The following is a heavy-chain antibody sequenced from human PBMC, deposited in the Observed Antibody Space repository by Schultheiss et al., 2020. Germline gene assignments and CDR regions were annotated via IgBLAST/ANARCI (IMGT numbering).Heavy chain of an antibody. CDR2: IYHSGST. D-gene: IGHD6-13*01. J-gene: IGHJ4*02. CDR1: GGSISSSNW. V-gene: IGHV4-4*02. Sequence: SETLSLTCAVSGGSISSSNWWSWVRQPPGKGLEWIGEIYHSGSTYYNPSLKSRVTISVDTSKNQFSLKLSSVTAADTAVYYCARREQQGLDYWGQGTLVTVAS. CDR3: ARREQQGLDY.